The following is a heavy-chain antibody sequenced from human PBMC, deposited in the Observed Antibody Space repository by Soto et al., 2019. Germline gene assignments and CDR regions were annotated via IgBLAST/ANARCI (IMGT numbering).Heavy chain of an antibody. D-gene: IGHD6-6*01. V-gene: IGHV3-23*01. CDR2: ISGSAGST. Sequence: EVQLLESGGGLVQPGGSLRLSCAASGFTFTTYAMRWVRQAPGKGLEWVSAISGSAGSTYYADSVKGRFTISRDNSKNTLSLQMNSLRAEDTAVYYCAKNWDTTFSSSSHWGQGTLVSVSS. J-gene: IGHJ4*02. CDR3: AKNWDTTFSSSSH. CDR1: GFTFTTYA.